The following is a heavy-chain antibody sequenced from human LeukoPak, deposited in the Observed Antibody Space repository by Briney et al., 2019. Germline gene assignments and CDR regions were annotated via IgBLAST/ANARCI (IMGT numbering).Heavy chain of an antibody. J-gene: IGHJ4*02. D-gene: IGHD6-13*01. CDR3: ARGVIAAAAPDY. V-gene: IGHV1-8*01. CDR2: MNPNSGNT. CDR1: GYTFTSYD. Sequence: ASVKASCKASGYTFTSYDINWVRQATGQGLEWMGWMNPNSGNTGYARKFQGRVTMTRNTSISTAYMELCSLRSEDTAVYYCARGVIAAAAPDYWGQGTLVTVSS.